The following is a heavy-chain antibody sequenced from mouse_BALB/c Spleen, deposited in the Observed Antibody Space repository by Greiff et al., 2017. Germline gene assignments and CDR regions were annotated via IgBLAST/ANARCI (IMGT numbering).Heavy chain of an antibody. Sequence: EVQLVESGPGLVKPSQSLSLTCSVTGYSITSGYYWNWIRRFPGNKLEWMGYISYDGSNNYNPSLKNRISITRDTSKNQFFLKLNSVTTEDTATYYCARDDWWGQGTTLTVSS. CDR3: ARDDW. CDR2: ISYDGSN. CDR1: GYSITSGYY. V-gene: IGHV3-6*02. J-gene: IGHJ2*01.